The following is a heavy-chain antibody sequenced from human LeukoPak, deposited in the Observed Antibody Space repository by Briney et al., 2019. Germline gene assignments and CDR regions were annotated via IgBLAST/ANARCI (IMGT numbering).Heavy chain of an antibody. Sequence: GGSLRLSCAASGFTFSSYAMSWVRQAPGKGLEWVAVIWYDGSNKYYADSVKGRFTISRDNSKNTLYLQMNSLRAEDTAVYYCARRLGEVDYWGQGTLVTVSS. J-gene: IGHJ4*02. D-gene: IGHD3-10*01. CDR2: IWYDGSNK. CDR1: GFTFSSYA. V-gene: IGHV3-33*08. CDR3: ARRLGEVDY.